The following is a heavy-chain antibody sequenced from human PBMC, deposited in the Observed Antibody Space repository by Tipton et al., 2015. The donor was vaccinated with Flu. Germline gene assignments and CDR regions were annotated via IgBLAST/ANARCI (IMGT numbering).Heavy chain of an antibody. CDR2: TFHSGNT. D-gene: IGHD4-11*01. V-gene: IGHV4-39*07. CDR3: ARRDYSNYVSEPKNWFDP. J-gene: IGHJ5*02. CDR1: GDSIRSSNYY. Sequence: TLSLTCGVSGDSIRSSNYYWGWIRQPPGKGLEWIGNTFHSGNTYLNPSLKSRVTMSVDTFKNQFSLKLSSVTASDTAVYYCARRDYSNYVSEPKNWFDPWGQGALVAVSS.